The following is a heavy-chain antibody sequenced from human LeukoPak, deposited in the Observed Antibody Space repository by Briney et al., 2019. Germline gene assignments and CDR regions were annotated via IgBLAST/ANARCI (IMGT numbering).Heavy chain of an antibody. J-gene: IGHJ3*02. CDR3: ARNNPGRLNAFDI. Sequence: GGSLRLSCAASGFTFSNYAIYWVRQAPGKGLEWVSSISSSSSYIYYADSVKGRFTISRDNAKNSLYLQMNSLRAEDTAVYYCARNNPGRLNAFDIWGQGTMVTVSS. D-gene: IGHD1-14*01. CDR2: ISSSSSYI. V-gene: IGHV3-21*01. CDR1: GFTFSNYA.